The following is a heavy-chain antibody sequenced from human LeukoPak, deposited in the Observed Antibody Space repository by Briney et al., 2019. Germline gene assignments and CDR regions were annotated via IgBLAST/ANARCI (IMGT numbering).Heavy chain of an antibody. J-gene: IGHJ4*02. Sequence: PSETLSLTCTVSGGSISSYYWSWIRQPAGKGLEWIGRIYTSGSTNYNPSLKSRVTMSVDTSKNQFSLKLSSVTAEDTAVYYCATRGTYYYDNSGYWGFDYWGQGTLVTVSS. D-gene: IGHD3-22*01. CDR1: GGSISSYY. V-gene: IGHV4-4*07. CDR3: ATRGTYYYDNSGYWGFDY. CDR2: IYTSGST.